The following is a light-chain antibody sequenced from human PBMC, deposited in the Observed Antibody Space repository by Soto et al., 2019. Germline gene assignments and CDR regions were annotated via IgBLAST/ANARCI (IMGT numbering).Light chain of an antibody. CDR1: SSDVGGYNY. J-gene: IGLJ3*02. V-gene: IGLV2-14*01. CDR3: SSYTSRSTPGV. CDR2: EVS. Sequence: QSALTKPASVSGSPGQSITISCTGTSSDVGGYNYVSWYQQHTGKAPKLMIYEVSNRPSGVSNRFSGSKSGNTASLTISGLQAEDEADYYCSSYTSRSTPGVFGGGTKLTVL.